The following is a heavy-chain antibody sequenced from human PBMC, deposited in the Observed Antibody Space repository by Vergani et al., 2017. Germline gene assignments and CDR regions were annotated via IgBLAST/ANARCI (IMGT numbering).Heavy chain of an antibody. CDR2: IYPGDSDT. CDR3: EGHGVVVPAAMDRYCDYSMDV. V-gene: IGHV5-51*01. CDR1: GYSFTSYW. Sequence: EVQLVQSGAEVKKPGESLKISCKGSGYSFTSYWIGWVRQMPGKGLGWMGIIYPGDSDTRYSPSFQGQVTISADKSISTAYLQWSSLKASDTAMYYCEGHGVVVPAAMDRYCDYSMDVWGKGTTVTVSS. J-gene: IGHJ6*03. D-gene: IGHD2-2*01.